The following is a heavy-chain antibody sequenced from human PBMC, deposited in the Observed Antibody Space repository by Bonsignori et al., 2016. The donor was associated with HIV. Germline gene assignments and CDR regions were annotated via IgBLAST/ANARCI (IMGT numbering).Heavy chain of an antibody. CDR3: ARGVLGATKFDY. CDR2: INHSGST. J-gene: IGHJ4*02. Sequence: WIPQPPGKGLEWIGEINHSGSTNYNPSLKSRVTISVDTSKNQFSLKLSSVTAADTAVYYCARGVLGATKFDYWGQGTLVTVSS. D-gene: IGHD1-26*01. V-gene: IGHV4-34*01.